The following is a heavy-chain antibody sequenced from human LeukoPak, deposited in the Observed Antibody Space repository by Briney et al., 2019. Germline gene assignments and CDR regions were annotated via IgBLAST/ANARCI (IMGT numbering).Heavy chain of an antibody. D-gene: IGHD3-9*01. J-gene: IGHJ4*02. Sequence: SETLSLTCAVYGGSFSGYYWSWIRQPPGKGLEWIGEINHSGSTNYNPSLKSRVTISVDTSKNQFSLKLSSVTAADTAVYYCARERPSYYDILTGYYPRSLPYYFDYWSQGTLVTVSS. V-gene: IGHV4-34*01. CDR1: GGSFSGYY. CDR3: ARERPSYYDILTGYYPRSLPYYFDY. CDR2: INHSGST.